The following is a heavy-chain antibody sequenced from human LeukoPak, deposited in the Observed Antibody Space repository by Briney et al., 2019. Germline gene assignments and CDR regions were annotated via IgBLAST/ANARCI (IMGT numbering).Heavy chain of an antibody. V-gene: IGHV3-33*01. J-gene: IGHJ4*02. CDR2: IWYDGSNE. CDR1: GSTFRSYG. CDR3: ARYNSGTIDY. Sequence: PGGSLRLSCAASGSTFRSYGMHWVRQAPGKGLEWVAVIWYDGSNEYYADSVKGRFTISRDNSKNTLYLQMNSLRAEDTAVYHCARYNSGTIDYWGQGTLVTVSS. D-gene: IGHD1-1*01.